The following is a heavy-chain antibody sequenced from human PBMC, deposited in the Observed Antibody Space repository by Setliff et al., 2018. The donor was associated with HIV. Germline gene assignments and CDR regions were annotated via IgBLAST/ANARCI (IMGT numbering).Heavy chain of an antibody. D-gene: IGHD6-19*01. CDR3: ARHRPGIAVAASAFDI. CDR2: ISYTGIT. V-gene: IGHV4-59*08. Sequence: PSETLSLTCAVYGRSFSGYYWTWIRQPPGKGLEWIGSISYTGITNYNPSLKSRVTISVDTSQNQFSLKLTSVTAADTAVYYCARHRPGIAVAASAFDIWGQGTMVTVSS. CDR1: GRSFSGYY. J-gene: IGHJ3*02.